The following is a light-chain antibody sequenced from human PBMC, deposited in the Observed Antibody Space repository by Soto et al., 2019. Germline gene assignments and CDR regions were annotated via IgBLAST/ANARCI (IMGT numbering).Light chain of an antibody. CDR1: SSNIGSNT. J-gene: IGLJ1*01. Sequence: QSVLTQPPSASGTPGQRVTISCSGSSSNIGSNTVNWYQQLPGTAPKLLIYSNNQRPSRVPDRFSGSKSGTSASLAISGLQSEDEADYYCAAWEDSLNGYVFGTGTKLTVL. V-gene: IGLV1-44*01. CDR2: SNN. CDR3: AAWEDSLNGYV.